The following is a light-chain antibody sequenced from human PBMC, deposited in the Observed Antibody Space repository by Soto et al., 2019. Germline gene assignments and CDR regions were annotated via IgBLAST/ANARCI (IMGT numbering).Light chain of an antibody. CDR3: QQYNSYPYT. CDR1: QSISSW. J-gene: IGKJ2*01. CDR2: KAS. Sequence: DVQMTQSPATLSASVGDRGTITCLASQSISSWLAWYQQKPGKAPKLLIYKASSLESGVPSRFSGSGSGTEFTLTISSLQPDDFATYYRQQYNSYPYTFGQGTKVDIK. V-gene: IGKV1-5*03.